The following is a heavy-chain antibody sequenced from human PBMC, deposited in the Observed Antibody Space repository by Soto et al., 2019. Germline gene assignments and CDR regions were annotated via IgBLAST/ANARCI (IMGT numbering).Heavy chain of an antibody. CDR3: VKDHCGGDCYSDPYFDY. V-gene: IGHV3-33*06. CDR2: IWYDGSNQ. D-gene: IGHD2-21*02. CDR1: GFKFTTYG. J-gene: IGHJ4*02. Sequence: QVQLVESGGGVVQPGRSLRLSCAASGFKFTTYGLHWVRQAPGKGLERVAVIWYDGSNQYYADSVKGRFTISRDNSKNILYLEMNSVRVEDTAVYYCVKDHCGGDCYSDPYFDYWGQGTLVTVSS.